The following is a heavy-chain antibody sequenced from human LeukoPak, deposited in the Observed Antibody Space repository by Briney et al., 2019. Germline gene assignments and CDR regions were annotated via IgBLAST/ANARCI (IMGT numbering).Heavy chain of an antibody. D-gene: IGHD2-15*01. CDR2: INEDGSEE. CDR1: GFTFSRYW. J-gene: IGHJ4*02. V-gene: IGHV3-7*01. Sequence: GGSLRLSCAPSGFTFSRYWMSWVRQAPGKGLEWVANINEDGSEEYYVDSVRGRFTISRDNAKNSLYLQMNSLGAEDTAVYYCARAGDGTAARDYWGQGTLVTVSS. CDR3: ARAGDGTAARDY.